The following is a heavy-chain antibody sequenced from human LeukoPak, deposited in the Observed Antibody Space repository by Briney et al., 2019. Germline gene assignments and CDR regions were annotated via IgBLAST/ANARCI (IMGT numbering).Heavy chain of an antibody. D-gene: IGHD3-3*01. CDR2: INSDGSST. CDR3: ARDRDVTIFGVVQTSYYYGMDV. J-gene: IGHJ6*02. V-gene: IGHV3-74*01. CDR1: GFTFSSYW. Sequence: PGGSLRLSCAASGFTFSSYWMHWVRQAPGKGLVWVSRINSDGSSTSYADSVKGRFTISRDNAKDSLYLQMNSLRAEDTAVYYCARDRDVTIFGVVQTSYYYGMDVRGQGTTVTVSS.